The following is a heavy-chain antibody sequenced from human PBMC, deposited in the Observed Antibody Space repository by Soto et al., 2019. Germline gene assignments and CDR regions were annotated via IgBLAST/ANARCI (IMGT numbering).Heavy chain of an antibody. Sequence: ASVKVSCKVSGYTLTELSMHWLRQAPGKGLGWMGGFDPEDGETIYAQKFQGRVTMTEDTPTDTAYMELSSLRSEDTAVYYCATNRVVVITGGMDVWGQGTTVTVSS. CDR3: ATNRVVVITGGMDV. J-gene: IGHJ6*02. CDR2: FDPEDGET. CDR1: GYTLTELS. D-gene: IGHD3-22*01. V-gene: IGHV1-24*01.